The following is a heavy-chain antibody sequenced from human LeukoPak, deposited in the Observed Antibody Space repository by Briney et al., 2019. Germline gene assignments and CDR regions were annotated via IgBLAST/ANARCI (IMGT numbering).Heavy chain of an antibody. V-gene: IGHV4-34*01. CDR2: INHSGST. CDR3: ARGPGGTINGVYGMDV. CDR1: GGSFSGYY. Sequence: PSETLSLTCAVYGGSFSGYYWSWIRQPPGKGLEWIGEINHSGSTNYNPSLKSRVTISLDTSENQLSLKLTSVTAADTAVYYCARGPGGTINGVYGMDVWGQGTTVTVSS. D-gene: IGHD3-3*01. J-gene: IGHJ6*02.